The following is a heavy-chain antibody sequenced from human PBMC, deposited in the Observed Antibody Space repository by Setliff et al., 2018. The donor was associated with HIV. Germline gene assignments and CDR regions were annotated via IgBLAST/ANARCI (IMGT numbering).Heavy chain of an antibody. J-gene: IGHJ3*02. D-gene: IGHD3-22*01. Sequence: PSETLSLTCDVSGGSVISINSWSWVRQSPGKGLEWIGEIFKSGDTGYNPSLRSRVTMSLDGSKNQLSLTLTSVTAADTAVYYCAREDTTGYYSLSAFDIWGQGTLVTVSS. CDR1: GGSVISINS. V-gene: IGHV4-4*02. CDR3: AREDTTGYYSLSAFDI. CDR2: IFKSGDT.